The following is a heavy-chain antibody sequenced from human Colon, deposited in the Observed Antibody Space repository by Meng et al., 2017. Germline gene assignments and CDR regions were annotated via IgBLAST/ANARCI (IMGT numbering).Heavy chain of an antibody. Sequence: QVQLVQSGAEVKQPGASVKVTCKTSGYLFSYYAMNWVRQAPGRGLEWMGWSNTKTGNPTYAQAFTGRFVFSLDTSVSTAYLQINDLKADDTAVYYCAREGSDSWIDYWGQGTLVTVSS. D-gene: IGHD6-13*01. V-gene: IGHV7-4-1*02. CDR3: AREGSDSWIDY. CDR1: GYLFSYYA. J-gene: IGHJ4*02. CDR2: SNTKTGNP.